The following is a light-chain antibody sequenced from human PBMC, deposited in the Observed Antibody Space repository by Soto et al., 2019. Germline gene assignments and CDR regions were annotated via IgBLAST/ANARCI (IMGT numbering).Light chain of an antibody. V-gene: IGLV1-40*01. Sequence: QSVLTQPPSVSGAPGQRVTISCTGSSSNIGAGYDVHWYQQLPGTAPKLLIFGNDNRPSGVPDRFSGSKSGTSASLAITGLQADDEADYYCQSYDTSLSAWVFGGGTKLTAL. CDR2: GND. CDR3: QSYDTSLSAWV. J-gene: IGLJ3*02. CDR1: SSNIGAGYD.